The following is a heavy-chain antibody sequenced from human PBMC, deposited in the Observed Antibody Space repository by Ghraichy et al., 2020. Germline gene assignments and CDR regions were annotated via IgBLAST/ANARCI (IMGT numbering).Heavy chain of an antibody. CDR3: ARDVLRFLEWQNYYYYYGMDV. CDR1: GGSFSGYY. V-gene: IGHV4-34*01. J-gene: IGHJ6*02. Sequence: SETLSLTCAVYGGSFSGYYWSWIRQPPGKGLEWIGEINHSGSTNYNPSLKSRVTISVDTSKNQFSLKLSSVTAADTAVYYCARDVLRFLEWQNYYYYYGMDVWGQGTTVTVSS. D-gene: IGHD3-3*01. CDR2: INHSGST.